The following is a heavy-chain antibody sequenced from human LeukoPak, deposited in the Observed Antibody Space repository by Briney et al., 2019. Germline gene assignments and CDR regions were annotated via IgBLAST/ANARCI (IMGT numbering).Heavy chain of an antibody. CDR1: GFTFSSYS. V-gene: IGHV3-21*01. CDR3: ARDHQEGAWAPYDY. CDR2: ISSSSSYI. D-gene: IGHD2-2*01. J-gene: IGHJ4*02. Sequence: GGSLRLSCAASGFTFSSYSMNWVRQAPGKGLEWVSSISSSSSYIYYADSVKGRFTISRDNAKNSLYLQMNSLRAEDTAVYYCARDHQEGAWAPYDYWGQGTLVTVSS.